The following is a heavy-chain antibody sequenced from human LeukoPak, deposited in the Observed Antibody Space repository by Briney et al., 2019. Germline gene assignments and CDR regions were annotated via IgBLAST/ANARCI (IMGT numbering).Heavy chain of an antibody. CDR3: ARDETPYYYGSGSYYNGEGTWFDP. CDR2: IYYTGSV. V-gene: IGHV4-31*03. CDR1: GASISTGGFY. D-gene: IGHD3-10*01. J-gene: IGHJ5*02. Sequence: SQTLSLTCTISGASISTGGFYWTWIRQPPGEGLEWIGYIYYTGSVDYNASLKSRLTISLDTSKNQFSLKLSSVTAADTAVYYCARDETPYYYGSGSYYNGEGTWFDPWGQGTLVTVSS.